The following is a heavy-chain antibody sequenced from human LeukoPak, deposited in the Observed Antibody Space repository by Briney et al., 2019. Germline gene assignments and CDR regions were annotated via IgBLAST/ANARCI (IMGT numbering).Heavy chain of an antibody. Sequence: GGSLRLSCAASGSTFSSYGMHWVRQAPGKGLEWVAFIRYDGSNKYYADSVKGRFTISRDNSKNTLYLQMNSLRAEDTAVYYCARDQEGEWLVRNDAFDIWGQGTMVTVSS. D-gene: IGHD6-19*01. V-gene: IGHV3-30*02. J-gene: IGHJ3*02. CDR2: IRYDGSNK. CDR1: GSTFSSYG. CDR3: ARDQEGEWLVRNDAFDI.